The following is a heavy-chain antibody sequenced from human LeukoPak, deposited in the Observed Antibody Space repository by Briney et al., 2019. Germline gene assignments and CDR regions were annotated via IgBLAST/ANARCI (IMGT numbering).Heavy chain of an antibody. J-gene: IGHJ4*02. CDR1: TGSVNSGVYY. D-gene: IGHD3-22*01. CDR3: AKHEGSYYDKSGYTFDF. Sequence: SETLSLTCRVSTGSVNSGVYYWGWVRQPPGKGLEWIGSIHSSGNSYCNPSLKSRVTLSVDTSKNQFSLKLSSVTAADRAVYYCAKHEGSYYDKSGYTFDFWGLGTLVTVSS. V-gene: IGHV4-39*01. CDR2: IHSSGNS.